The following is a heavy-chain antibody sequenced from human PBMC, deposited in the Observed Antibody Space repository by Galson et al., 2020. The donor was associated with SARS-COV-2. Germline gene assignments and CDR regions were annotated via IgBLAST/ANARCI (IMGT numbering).Heavy chain of an antibody. Sequence: SVKVYCKASGGTFSSSDVNWVRQAPGHGLEWLGGFIHVFHTATYAQKFQGRVTITADEPTTTAYMELTSLRSDDTAVYFCVRGEVQTLDYWGQGTLVTVSS. CDR2: FIHVFHTA. D-gene: IGHD1-1*01. CDR3: VRGEVQTLDY. CDR1: GGTFSSSD. V-gene: IGHV1-69*13. J-gene: IGHJ4*02.